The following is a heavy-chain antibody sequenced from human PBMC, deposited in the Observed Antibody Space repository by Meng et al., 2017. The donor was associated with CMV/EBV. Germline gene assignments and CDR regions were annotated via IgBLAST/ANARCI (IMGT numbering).Heavy chain of an antibody. CDR2: INPNSGGT. Sequence: ASVKVSCKASGYTFTVYYMHWVRQAPGQGLEWMGWINPNSGGTNYAQKFQGRVTMTRDTSISTAYMELSRLRSDDTAVYYCARIVIVPAAPYYYYYGMDVWGQGTTVTVSS. CDR1: GYTFTVYY. J-gene: IGHJ6*02. V-gene: IGHV1-2*02. D-gene: IGHD2-2*01. CDR3: ARIVIVPAAPYYYYYGMDV.